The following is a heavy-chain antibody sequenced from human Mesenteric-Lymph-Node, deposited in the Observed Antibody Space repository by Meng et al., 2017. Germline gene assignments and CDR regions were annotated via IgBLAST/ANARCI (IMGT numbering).Heavy chain of an antibody. CDR2: IYYSGST. J-gene: IGHJ4*02. CDR3: ARSPYSGSALPFFDY. Sequence: QVRLQVSGPGLVKPSQTLSLTCTVSGGSINSGDYYWSWIRQPPGKGLEWIGYIYYSGSTYYNPSLKSRVSISGDTSNKQFSLKLTSVTAADTAVYYCARSPYSGSALPFFDYWGQGSLVTVSS. V-gene: IGHV4-30-4*01. CDR1: GGSINSGDYY. D-gene: IGHD1-26*01.